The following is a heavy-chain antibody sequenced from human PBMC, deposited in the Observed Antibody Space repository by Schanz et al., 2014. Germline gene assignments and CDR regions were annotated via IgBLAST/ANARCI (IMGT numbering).Heavy chain of an antibody. Sequence: QVQLVESGGGVVQPGRSLRLSCSASGFTLSSYGMHWVRQAPGKGLEWLAVIWFDGTNKYNADSVKGRFTISRDTSKNTLYLLLNSLRAEDTAVYYCAKYGGGYSYGFVEYWGQGILVTVSS. D-gene: IGHD5-18*01. V-gene: IGHV3-33*06. CDR3: AKYGGGYSYGFVEY. CDR1: GFTLSSYG. CDR2: IWFDGTNK. J-gene: IGHJ4*02.